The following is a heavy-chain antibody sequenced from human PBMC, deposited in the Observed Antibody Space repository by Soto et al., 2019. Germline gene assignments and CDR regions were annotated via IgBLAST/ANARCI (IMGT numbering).Heavy chain of an antibody. CDR2: ISAYNGNT. J-gene: IGHJ4*02. CDR3: ARHAASPYCTNGVCYDY. V-gene: IGHV1-18*04. Sequence: ASVKVSCKASGYTFTSYGISWVRQAPGQGLEWMGWISAYNGNTNYAQKLQGRVTMTTDTSTSTAYMELRSLRSDDTAVYYCARHAASPYCTNGVCYDYWGQGTLGTVSS. CDR1: GYTFTSYG. D-gene: IGHD2-8*01.